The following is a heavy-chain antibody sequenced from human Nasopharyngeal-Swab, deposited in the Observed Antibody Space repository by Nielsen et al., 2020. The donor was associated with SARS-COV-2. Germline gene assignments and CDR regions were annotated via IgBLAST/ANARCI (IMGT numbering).Heavy chain of an antibody. CDR1: GYTFTSYG. V-gene: IGHV1-18*01. CDR3: ARDQLLGYYFDY. J-gene: IGHJ4*02. Sequence: ASVKVSCKASGYTFTSYGISWVRQAPGQGLEWMGWISAYNGNTNYAQKLQGRVTMTTDTSTSTAYMELRSLRSDVTAVYYCARDQLLGYYFDYWGQGTLVTVSS. D-gene: IGHD2-2*01. CDR2: ISAYNGNT.